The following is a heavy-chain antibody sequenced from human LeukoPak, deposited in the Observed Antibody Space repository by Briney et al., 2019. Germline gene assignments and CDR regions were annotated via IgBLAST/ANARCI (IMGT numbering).Heavy chain of an antibody. V-gene: IGHV1-69*13. J-gene: IGHJ4*02. CDR3: AKDGHWTFDY. CDR2: IIPIFGTA. D-gene: IGHD1-1*01. CDR1: GGTFSSYA. Sequence: GASVKVSCKASGGTFSSYAISWVRQAPGQGLEWMGGIIPIFGTANYAQKFQGRVTITADESTSTAYMELSSLRSEDTAVYYCAKDGHWTFDYWGQGTLVTVSS.